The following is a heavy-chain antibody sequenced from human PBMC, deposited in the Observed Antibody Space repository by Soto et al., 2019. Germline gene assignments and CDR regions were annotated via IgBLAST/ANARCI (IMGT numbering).Heavy chain of an antibody. Sequence: GGSLRLSCAASGFTFSSYAMSWVRQAPGKGLEWVSAISGSGGSTYYADSVKGRFTISRDNSKNTLYLQMNSLRAEDAAVYYCAKVRDGYNYNFDYWGQGTLVTVSS. CDR2: ISGSGGST. CDR1: GFTFSSYA. CDR3: AKVRDGYNYNFDY. V-gene: IGHV3-23*01. J-gene: IGHJ4*02. D-gene: IGHD5-12*01.